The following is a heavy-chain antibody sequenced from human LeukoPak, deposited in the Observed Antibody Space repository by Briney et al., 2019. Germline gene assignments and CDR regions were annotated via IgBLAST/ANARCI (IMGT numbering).Heavy chain of an antibody. J-gene: IGHJ4*02. Sequence: GGSLRLSCSASGFSFSSYEMNWVRQAPGKGLEWVGNINQEGSERNHGDSVNGRFTISRDNAENSLYLQMNSLRAEDTAVYYCARIIGAFGTYRYDSWGQGTLVSVSS. D-gene: IGHD3-16*02. V-gene: IGHV3-7*01. CDR2: INQEGSER. CDR3: ARIIGAFGTYRYDS. CDR1: GFSFSSYE.